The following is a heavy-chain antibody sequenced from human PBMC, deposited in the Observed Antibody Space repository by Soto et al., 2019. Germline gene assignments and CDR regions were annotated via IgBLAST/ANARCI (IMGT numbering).Heavy chain of an antibody. CDR3: ARDQPSPHYYYGMDV. J-gene: IGHJ6*02. Sequence: ASMKVSCKASGYTFTSYGISWVRQAPGQGLEWMGWISAYNGNTNYAQKLQGRVTMTTDTSTSTAYMELRSLRSDDTAVYYCARDQPSPHYYYGMDVWGQGTTVTVSS. CDR2: ISAYNGNT. D-gene: IGHD6-6*01. V-gene: IGHV1-18*04. CDR1: GYTFTSYG.